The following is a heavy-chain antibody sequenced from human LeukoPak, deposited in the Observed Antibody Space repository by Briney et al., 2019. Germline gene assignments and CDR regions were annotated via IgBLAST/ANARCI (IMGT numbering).Heavy chain of an antibody. CDR2: IYYSGST. V-gene: IGHV4-31*03. Sequence: SETLSLTCTVSGGSISSGGYYWSWIRQHPGKGLEWIGYIYYSGSTYYNPSLKSRVTISVDTSKNQFSLRLNSVTPEDTAVYYCARGRVPGYYYYYGMDVWGQGTTVTVSS. D-gene: IGHD3-10*01. J-gene: IGHJ6*02. CDR1: GGSISSGGYY. CDR3: ARGRVPGYYYYYGMDV.